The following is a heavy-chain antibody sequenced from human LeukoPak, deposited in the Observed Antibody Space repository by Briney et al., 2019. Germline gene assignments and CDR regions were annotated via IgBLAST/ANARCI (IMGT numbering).Heavy chain of an antibody. CDR2: IRYDGSNR. CDR3: AKDWWSKAMAPFDY. D-gene: IGHD2-15*01. CDR1: GFIFSSYG. V-gene: IGHV3-30*02. Sequence: GGSLRLSCAASGFIFSSYGLHWVRQAPGKGLEWVAFIRYDGSNRNYADSVKGRFTISRDNSKNTLYLQMNSLRAEDTAVYYCAKDWWSKAMAPFDYWGQGTLVTVSS. J-gene: IGHJ4*02.